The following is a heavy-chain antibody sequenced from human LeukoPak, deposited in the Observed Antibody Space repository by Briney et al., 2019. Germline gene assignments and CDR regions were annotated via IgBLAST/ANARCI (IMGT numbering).Heavy chain of an antibody. D-gene: IGHD6-13*01. Sequence: GGSLRLSCAASGFTFSSYAMSWVRQAPGKGLEWVSAINHSGGSTYYADSVKGRFTISRDNSKNTLYLQMNSLRVEDTAVYYCAKGRSSWAEYFQHWGQGTLVTVSS. CDR1: GFTFSSYA. CDR3: AKGRSSWAEYFQH. CDR2: INHSGGST. V-gene: IGHV3-23*01. J-gene: IGHJ1*01.